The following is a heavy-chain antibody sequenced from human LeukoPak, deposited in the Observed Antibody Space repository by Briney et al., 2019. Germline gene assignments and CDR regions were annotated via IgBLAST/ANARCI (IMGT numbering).Heavy chain of an antibody. D-gene: IGHD3-10*01. CDR3: ARHPSDYYGSGSYYLYYYYYYGMDV. CDR2: IKQDGSEK. CDR1: GFTFSSYS. J-gene: IGHJ6*04. Sequence: GGSLRLSCAASGFTFSSYSMNWVRQAPGKGLEWVANIKQDGSEKYYVDSVKGRFTISRDNAKNSLYLQMNSLRAEDTAVYYCARHPSDYYGSGSYYLYYYYYYGMDVWGKGTTVTVSS. V-gene: IGHV3-7*03.